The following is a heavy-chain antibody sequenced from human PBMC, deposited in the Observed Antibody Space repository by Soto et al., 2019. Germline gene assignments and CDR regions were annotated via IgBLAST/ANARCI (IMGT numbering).Heavy chain of an antibody. D-gene: IGHD3-3*01. CDR1: GFTFSSYA. CDR2: ISYDGSNK. V-gene: IGHV3-30-3*01. CDR3: ARDRTVQYYDFWSGPNWFDP. J-gene: IGHJ5*02. Sequence: GGSLRLSCAASGFTFSSYAMHWVRQAPGKGLEWVAVISYDGSNKYYADSVKGRFTISRDNSKNTLYLQMNSLRAEDTAVYYCARDRTVQYYDFWSGPNWFDPWGQGTLVTVSS.